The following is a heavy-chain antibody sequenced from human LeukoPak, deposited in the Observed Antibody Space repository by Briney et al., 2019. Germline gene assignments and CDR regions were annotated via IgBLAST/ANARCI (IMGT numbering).Heavy chain of an antibody. CDR3: ARGGVSYGYYY. J-gene: IGHJ4*02. D-gene: IGHD5-18*01. Sequence: ASVKVSCTASGYTFTSYYMHWVRQAPGQGLEWLGIINPSSATTSYAQKFQGRVTMTRDTSTSTVYMELSSLRSEDTAVYYCARGGVSYGYYYWGQGTLVTVSS. CDR2: INPSSATT. CDR1: GYTFTSYY. V-gene: IGHV1-46*01.